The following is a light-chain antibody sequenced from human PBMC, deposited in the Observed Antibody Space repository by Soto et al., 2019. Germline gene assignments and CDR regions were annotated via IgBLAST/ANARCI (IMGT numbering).Light chain of an antibody. CDR1: QTLSTNY. V-gene: IGKV3-20*01. J-gene: IGKJ2*01. CDR2: GTF. Sequence: EIVLRQSPGTLSLSPGERATFSCRTSQTLSTNYLAWYQQKPGRPPRLLIHGTFSRATGIPDRFSGSGSGTDFTLTISGLEPEDFAVYYCQQYANSVYTFGQGTKLEIK. CDR3: QQYANSVYT.